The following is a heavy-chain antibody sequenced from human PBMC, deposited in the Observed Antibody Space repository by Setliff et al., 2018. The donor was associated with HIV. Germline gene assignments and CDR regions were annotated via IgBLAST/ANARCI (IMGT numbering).Heavy chain of an antibody. Sequence: ASVKVSCKAVGYTFSGYYLHWVRQAPGQGLEWMGRISAYNGKTNSAQKVQGRVTMTTDTSTSTAYMELGSLISADTAVYYCARTRKSYPPAYGLDVWGQGTTVTVSS. CDR2: ISAYNGKT. V-gene: IGHV1-18*04. J-gene: IGHJ6*02. CDR3: ARTRKSYPPAYGLDV. CDR1: GYTFSGYY. D-gene: IGHD6-6*01.